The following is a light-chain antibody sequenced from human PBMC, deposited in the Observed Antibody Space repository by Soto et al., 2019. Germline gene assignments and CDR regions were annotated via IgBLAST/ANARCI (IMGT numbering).Light chain of an antibody. CDR2: EVS. V-gene: IGLV2-8*01. Sequence: QSVLTQPPSASGSPGQSVTISCTGTSSDIGDYNYVSWYQQHPGKVPKLMIYEVSKRSSGVPDRFSGSKSGNTASLTVSGLQAEDEADYYCSSYGGSDNLVFGGGTKLTVL. CDR3: SSYGGSDNLV. J-gene: IGLJ2*01. CDR1: SSDIGDYNY.